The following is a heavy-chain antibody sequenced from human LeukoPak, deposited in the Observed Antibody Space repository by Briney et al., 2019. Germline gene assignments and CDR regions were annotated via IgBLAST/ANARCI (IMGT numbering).Heavy chain of an antibody. CDR2: IHRDGRT. Sequence: PSETLSLTCAVSGVSISSSEWWIWVRQPPGQGLEWIGEIHRDGRTRYNPSLKSRVTMSIDYSKNQLSLKVSSVTAADTAIYYCGKTDIYFNPIDYWGPGSLVTVSS. J-gene: IGHJ4*02. CDR3: GKTDIYFNPIDY. CDR1: GVSISSSEW. D-gene: IGHD3-9*01. V-gene: IGHV4-4*02.